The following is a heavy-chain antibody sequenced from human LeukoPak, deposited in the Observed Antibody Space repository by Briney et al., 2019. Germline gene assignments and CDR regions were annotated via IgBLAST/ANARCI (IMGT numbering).Heavy chain of an antibody. CDR1: GYTFTGYY. D-gene: IGHD1-26*01. CDR2: INPNSGGT. Sequence: ASVKVSRKASGYTFTGYYMHWVRQAPGQGLEWMGWINPNSGGTNYAQKFQGRVTMTRDTSISTAYMELSRLRSDDTAVYYCARVVVGATTYYFDYWGQGTLVTVSS. CDR3: ARVVVGATTYYFDY. J-gene: IGHJ4*02. V-gene: IGHV1-2*02.